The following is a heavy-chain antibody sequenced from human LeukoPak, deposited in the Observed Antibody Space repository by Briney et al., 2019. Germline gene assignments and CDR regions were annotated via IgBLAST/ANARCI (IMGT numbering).Heavy chain of an antibody. CDR3: ARDNGAGYYYYLDV. CDR1: GFTVSTYY. Sequence: PGGSLRLSCAASGFTVSTYYMTRVRQAPGRGLEWVSVIYSGGSTYYADSVKGRFIISRDNLKNTVFLQVNSLRVEDTAVYYCARDNGAGYYYYLDVWGKGTTVTVSS. CDR2: IYSGGST. D-gene: IGHD6-19*01. J-gene: IGHJ6*03. V-gene: IGHV3-53*01.